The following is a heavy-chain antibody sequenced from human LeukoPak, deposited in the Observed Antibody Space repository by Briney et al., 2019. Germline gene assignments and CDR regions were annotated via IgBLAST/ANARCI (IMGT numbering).Heavy chain of an antibody. Sequence: GGSLRLSCAASGFTFSSYGMHWVRQAPGKGLEWVAVIWYDGSNKYYADSVKGRFTISRDNSKNTLYLQMNSLRAGDTAVYYCASYGSGSRPNDYWGQGTLVTVSS. CDR1: GFTFSSYG. D-gene: IGHD3-10*01. CDR2: IWYDGSNK. CDR3: ASYGSGSRPNDY. V-gene: IGHV3-33*01. J-gene: IGHJ4*02.